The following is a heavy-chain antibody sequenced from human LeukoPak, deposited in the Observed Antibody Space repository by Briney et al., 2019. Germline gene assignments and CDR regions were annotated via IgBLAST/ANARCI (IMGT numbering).Heavy chain of an antibody. J-gene: IGHJ4*02. D-gene: IGHD3-10*01. CDR3: ARDLDYGSGSLDY. CDR1: GYTFSSYG. V-gene: IGHV1-18*01. Sequence: WASVKVSFTASGYTFSSYGISWVRQAPGQGLEWMGWISGYNGNTKYAQKLQGRVTMTTDTSTSTAYMELRSLRSDDTAVYYCARDLDYGSGSLDYWGQGTLVTVSS. CDR2: ISGYNGNT.